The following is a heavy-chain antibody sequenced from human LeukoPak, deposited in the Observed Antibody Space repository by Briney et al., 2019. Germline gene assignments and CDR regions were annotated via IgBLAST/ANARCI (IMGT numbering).Heavy chain of an antibody. Sequence: SETLSLTCTVSGGSIRSSYYYWSWIRQAPGKGLEWIGYTHNSGSTFYNPSLKSRFTISVDTSKNQFSLKVRSVTATDTAVYYCAREGHDFWSGSRGWFDPWGPGTLVTVSS. CDR1: GGSIRSSYYY. D-gene: IGHD3-3*01. CDR3: AREGHDFWSGSRGWFDP. J-gene: IGHJ5*02. V-gene: IGHV4-30-4*01. CDR2: THNSGST.